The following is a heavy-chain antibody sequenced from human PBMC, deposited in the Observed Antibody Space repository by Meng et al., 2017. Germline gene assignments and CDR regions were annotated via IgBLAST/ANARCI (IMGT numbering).Heavy chain of an antibody. CDR1: GGSFRGYY. D-gene: IGHD6-19*01. J-gene: IGHJ4*02. V-gene: IGHV4-34*01. CDR2: INHSGST. Sequence: QGHVPRGGAGRLIPSATLSLTCAVYGGSFRGYYWSWIRQPPGKGLEWIGEINHSGSTNYNPSLKSRVTISVDTSKNQFSLKLSSVTAADTAVYYCARDRGAVAGTNFDYWGQGTLVTVSS. CDR3: ARDRGAVAGTNFDY.